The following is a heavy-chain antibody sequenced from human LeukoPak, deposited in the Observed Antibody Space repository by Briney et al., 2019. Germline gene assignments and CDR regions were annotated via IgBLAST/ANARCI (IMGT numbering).Heavy chain of an antibody. J-gene: IGHJ2*01. CDR3: ARSVVRDSSGYLVWYFDL. Sequence: SETLSLTCAVSGESFSEYYWTWIRQPPGKGLEWIGEINHRGRTNYNPSLKSRVTISVDTSKNQFPLKLSSVTAADTAVYYCARSVVRDSSGYLVWYFDLWGRGTLVTVSS. CDR1: GESFSEYY. V-gene: IGHV4-34*01. CDR2: INHRGRT. D-gene: IGHD3-22*01.